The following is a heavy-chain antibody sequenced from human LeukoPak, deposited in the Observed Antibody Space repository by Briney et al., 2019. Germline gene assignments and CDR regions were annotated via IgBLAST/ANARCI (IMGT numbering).Heavy chain of an antibody. J-gene: IGHJ6*04. V-gene: IGHV3-33*06. Sequence: GRSLRLSCAASGFTFSSYGMHWVRQAPGKGLEWVAVIWYDGSNKYYADSVKGRFTISSDNSKNTLYLQTNSLRAEDTAVYYCAKEGVRITMVRGVIPTTNYYGMDVWGKGTTVTVSS. CDR3: AKEGVRITMVRGVIPTTNYYGMDV. CDR1: GFTFSSYG. CDR2: IWYDGSNK. D-gene: IGHD3-10*01.